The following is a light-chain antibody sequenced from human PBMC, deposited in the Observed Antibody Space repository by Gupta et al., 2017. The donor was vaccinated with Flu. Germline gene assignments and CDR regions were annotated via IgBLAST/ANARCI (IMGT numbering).Light chain of an antibody. J-gene: IGKJ4*01. CDR1: QSVVSSSNNKNY. CDR3: QQCDGDPLT. Sequence: DTVMPLSPASLALSLGERATINCKSSQSVVSSSNNKNYLVWYQQKPGQPPKLLISWASTRESGVPDRFSGSGSGTDFTLTISSLQAEDVAVYYCQQCDGDPLTFGGGTKVEIK. CDR2: WAS. V-gene: IGKV4-1*01.